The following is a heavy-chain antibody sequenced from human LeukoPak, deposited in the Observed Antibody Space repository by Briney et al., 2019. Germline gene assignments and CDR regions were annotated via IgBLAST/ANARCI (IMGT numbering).Heavy chain of an antibody. J-gene: IGHJ4*02. CDR1: GGSFSVYY. CDR3: ARGGVVVVTAIGY. Sequence: SETLSLTCAVYGGSFSVYYWSWIRQPPGKGLEWIGEINHSGSTNYNPSLKSRVTISVDTSKNQFSLKLSSVTAADTAVYYCARGGVVVVTAIGYWGQGTLVTVSS. CDR2: INHSGST. D-gene: IGHD2-21*02. V-gene: IGHV4-34*01.